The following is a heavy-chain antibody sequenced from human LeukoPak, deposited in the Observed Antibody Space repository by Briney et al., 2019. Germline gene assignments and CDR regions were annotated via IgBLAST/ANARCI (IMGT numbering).Heavy chain of an antibody. J-gene: IGHJ5*02. V-gene: IGHV4-61*01. CDR3: ARGVDTASS. Sequence: PSETLPLTCTVSGGSISSSSYYWSWIRQPPGKGLEWIGYIYYSGSTNYNPSLKSRVTISVDTSKNQFSLKLSSVTAADTAVYYCARGVDTASSWGQGTLATVSS. D-gene: IGHD5-18*01. CDR1: GGSISSSSYY. CDR2: IYYSGST.